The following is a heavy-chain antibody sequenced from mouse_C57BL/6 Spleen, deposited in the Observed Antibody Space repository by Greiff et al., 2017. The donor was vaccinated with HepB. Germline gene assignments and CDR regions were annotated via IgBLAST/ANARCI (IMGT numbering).Heavy chain of an antibody. J-gene: IGHJ2*01. CDR3: ARDPYYYGSSYEDY. CDR2: IYPGSGST. V-gene: IGHV1-55*01. D-gene: IGHD1-1*01. Sequence: QVQLKQPGAELVKPGASVKMSCKASGYTFTSYWITWVKQRPGQGLEWIGDIYPGSGSTNYNEKFKSKATLTVDTSSSTAYMQLSSLTSEDSAVYYCARDPYYYGSSYEDYWGQGTTLTVSS. CDR1: GYTFTSYW.